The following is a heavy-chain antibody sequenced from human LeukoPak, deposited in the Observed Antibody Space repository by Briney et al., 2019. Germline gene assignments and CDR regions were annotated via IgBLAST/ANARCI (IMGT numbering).Heavy chain of an antibody. Sequence: GGSLRLSCAASGFTFSSYSMNWVRQAPGKGLEWVSSISSSSSYIYYADSVKGRFTIFRDNAKNSLYLQMNSLSAEDTAVYYCARDLDSRFDYWGQGTLVTVSS. V-gene: IGHV3-21*01. D-gene: IGHD6-13*01. CDR1: GFTFSSYS. CDR2: ISSSSSYI. CDR3: ARDLDSRFDY. J-gene: IGHJ4*02.